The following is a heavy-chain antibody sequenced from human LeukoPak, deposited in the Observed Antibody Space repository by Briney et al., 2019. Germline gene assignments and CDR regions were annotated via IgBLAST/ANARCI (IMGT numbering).Heavy chain of an antibody. Sequence: ASVKVSCKASGYTFTSYGISWVRQAPGQGLEWMGWISAYNGNTNYAQKLQGRVTMTTDTSTSTAYMELRSLRSDDTAVYYCARDRGWGNYYGSSGYYLSGPSYWGQGTLVTVSS. D-gene: IGHD3-22*01. V-gene: IGHV1-18*01. CDR2: ISAYNGNT. J-gene: IGHJ4*02. CDR1: GYTFTSYG. CDR3: ARDRGWGNYYGSSGYYLSGPSY.